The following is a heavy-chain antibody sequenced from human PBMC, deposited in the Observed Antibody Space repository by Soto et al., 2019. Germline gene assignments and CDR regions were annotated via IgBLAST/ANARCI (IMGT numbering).Heavy chain of an antibody. CDR3: ATDSYGGDDAFDI. D-gene: IGHD2-21*01. Sequence: QVQLVESGGGVVQPGRSLRLSCAASGFTFSSYGMHWVRQAPGKGLEWVAVMWYDGRNKYYADSVKGRFTISRDNSKNTLYLQMNSLRAEDTAVYYCATDSYGGDDAFDIWGQGTMVTVSS. V-gene: IGHV3-33*01. CDR2: MWYDGRNK. CDR1: GFTFSSYG. J-gene: IGHJ3*02.